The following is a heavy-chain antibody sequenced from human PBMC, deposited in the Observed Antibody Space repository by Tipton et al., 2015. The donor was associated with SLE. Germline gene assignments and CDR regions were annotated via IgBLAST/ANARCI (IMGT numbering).Heavy chain of an antibody. Sequence: TLSLTCTVSGGSITNDAYYWSWIRQSPGKGLEWIGSSYYDGNSHYNPSLKSRLSISVDTSKNQFSLKLSSVTAADTAVYYCARDGVGDYGFDPWGQVTLVTVSS. D-gene: IGHD4-17*01. CDR3: ARDGVGDYGFDP. V-gene: IGHV4-31*03. CDR2: SYYDGNS. J-gene: IGHJ5*02. CDR1: GGSITNDAYY.